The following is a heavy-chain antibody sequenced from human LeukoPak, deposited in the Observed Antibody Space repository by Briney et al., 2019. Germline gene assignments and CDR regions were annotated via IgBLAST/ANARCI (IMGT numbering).Heavy chain of an antibody. Sequence: GGSLRPSCAASGFTFSSYSMNWVRQAPGKGLEWVSSISSSSSYIYYADSVKGRFTISRDNAKNSLYLQMNSLRAEDTAVYYCARSWLLAAAGTYDYWGQGTLVTVSS. CDR1: GFTFSSYS. D-gene: IGHD6-13*01. CDR3: ARSWLLAAAGTYDY. V-gene: IGHV3-21*01. CDR2: ISSSSSYI. J-gene: IGHJ4*02.